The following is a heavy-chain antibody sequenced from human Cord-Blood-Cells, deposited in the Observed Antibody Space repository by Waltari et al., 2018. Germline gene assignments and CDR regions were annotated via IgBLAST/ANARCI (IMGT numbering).Heavy chain of an antibody. D-gene: IGHD3-3*01. CDR1: GGSISSSSYY. Sequence: QLQLQESGPGLVKPSETLSLTCTVSGGSISSSSYYWGWIRQRPGKGLEWIGSIYYSGSTYYNPSLKGRVTISVDTSKNQFSLKLSSVTAADTAVYYCARLTYYDFWSGYYFDYWGQGTLVTVSS. CDR2: IYYSGST. J-gene: IGHJ4*02. CDR3: ARLTYYDFWSGYYFDY. V-gene: IGHV4-39*01.